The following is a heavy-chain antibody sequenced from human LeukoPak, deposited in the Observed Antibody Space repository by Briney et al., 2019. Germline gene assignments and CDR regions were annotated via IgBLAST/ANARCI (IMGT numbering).Heavy chain of an antibody. Sequence: PSETLSLTCTVSGGSISGHYWTWIRLPPGNGLELVGHIFSTGATHYNPSLRGRVTLSIDTSKNQFSLTLTSVNVEDTAVYYCARFSTRFGSGCSDASCYVHYWGQGTQVTVSP. CDR3: ARFSTRFGSGCSDASCYVHY. D-gene: IGHD2-2*01. CDR2: IFSTGAT. CDR1: GGSISGHY. V-gene: IGHV4-59*11. J-gene: IGHJ4*02.